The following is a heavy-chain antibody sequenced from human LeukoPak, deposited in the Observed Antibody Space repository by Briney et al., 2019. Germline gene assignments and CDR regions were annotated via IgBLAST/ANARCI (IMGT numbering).Heavy chain of an antibody. CDR1: GFIFDEYG. J-gene: IGHJ4*02. Sequence: GGSLRLSCAASGFIFDEYGMSWVRQAPRKGLEWVSGINWNGGRTGYADSVKGRLTISRDNAKNSLYLQRNSLRAEDTALYYCAKLAGTGGFDYWGQGTLVTVSS. CDR2: INWNGGRT. CDR3: AKLAGTGGFDY. D-gene: IGHD6-19*01. V-gene: IGHV3-20*04.